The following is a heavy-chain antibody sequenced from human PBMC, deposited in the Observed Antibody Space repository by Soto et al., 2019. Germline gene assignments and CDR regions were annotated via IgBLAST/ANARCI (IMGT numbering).Heavy chain of an antibody. D-gene: IGHD1-1*01. CDR2: IYWDDDK. Sequence: QITLKESGPTRVTPTQTLTLTCTFSGFSLTSRPMGVGLIRQPPGKALEWLVFIYWDDDKRYSPSLKNSLTITKDTSGNQVVLTMTNMDPLDTAAYYCAHRLSGFNWNGGYFDYWGQGALVTVSS. CDR3: AHRLSGFNWNGGYFDY. CDR1: GFSLTSRPMG. J-gene: IGHJ4*02. V-gene: IGHV2-5*02.